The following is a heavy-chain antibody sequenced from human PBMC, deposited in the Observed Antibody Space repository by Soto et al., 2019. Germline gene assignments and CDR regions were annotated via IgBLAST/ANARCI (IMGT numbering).Heavy chain of an antibody. CDR3: ARDQSPSSGWPGMDV. Sequence: ASVKVSCKASGYTFTDYYMPWVRQAPGQGLEWMGWINPNSGGTNYAQKFQGRVTMTRDTSISTAYMELNRLRSDDTAVYYCARDQSPSSGWPGMDVWGQGTTVTVSS. CDR1: GYTFTDYY. CDR2: INPNSGGT. D-gene: IGHD6-19*01. V-gene: IGHV1-2*02. J-gene: IGHJ6*02.